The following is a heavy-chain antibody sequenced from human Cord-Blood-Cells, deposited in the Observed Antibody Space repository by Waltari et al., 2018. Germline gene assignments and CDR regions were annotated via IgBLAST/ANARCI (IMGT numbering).Heavy chain of an antibody. CDR3: ARGGEDNWFDP. D-gene: IGHD3-10*01. V-gene: IGHV4-34*01. Sequence: QVQLQQWGAGLLKPSETLSLTCAVYGGSFSGYYWSWIRQPPGKGLEWIGEINHSGSTNYNPSLKSRVTISVDTSKNQFSLKLGSVTAADTAVYYCARGGEDNWFDPWGQGTLVTVSS. CDR1: GGSFSGYY. CDR2: INHSGST. J-gene: IGHJ5*02.